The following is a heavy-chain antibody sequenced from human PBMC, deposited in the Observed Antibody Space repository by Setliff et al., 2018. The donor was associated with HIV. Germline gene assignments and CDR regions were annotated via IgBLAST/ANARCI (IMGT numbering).Heavy chain of an antibody. CDR3: ARDSRHDTSGYYYFDS. D-gene: IGHD3-22*01. CDR1: GGSFSAYH. V-gene: IGHV4-34*09. Sequence: PSETLSLTCAVYGGSFSAYHWSWIRQTPGKGLEWIGYIYYSGSTYYNPSLKSRVTISVDTSKNQFSLKLTSVTAADTAVYYCARDSRHDTSGYYYFDSWGQGTLVTVSS. CDR2: IYYSGST. J-gene: IGHJ4*02.